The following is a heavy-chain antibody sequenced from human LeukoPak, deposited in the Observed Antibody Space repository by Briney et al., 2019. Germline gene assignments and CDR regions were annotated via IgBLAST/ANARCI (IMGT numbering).Heavy chain of an antibody. CDR3: ATSNDAKIAPFDH. V-gene: IGHV4-4*09. CDR1: GVSISAYQ. D-gene: IGHD2-21*01. J-gene: IGHJ4*02. Sequence: SETLSLTCTVSGVSISAYQWSWVRQSPEKGLEWIGCINTKGETSYNPSLKSRVSTSVDTSKSQFSLRLMSVTAADTAVYYCATSNDAKIAPFDHWGQGAPVTVSS. CDR2: INTKGET.